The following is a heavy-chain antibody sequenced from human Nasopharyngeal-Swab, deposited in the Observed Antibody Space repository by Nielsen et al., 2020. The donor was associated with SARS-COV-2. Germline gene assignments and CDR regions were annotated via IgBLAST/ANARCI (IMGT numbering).Heavy chain of an antibody. V-gene: IGHV4-59*01. Sequence: SETLSLTCTVSGGSISNSYWSWIRQPPGKGLEWIGYIYYSGSTNYNPSLKGRVTISVDTSKNKFSLKLSSVTAADTAVYYCARAGKPKPRLPILYSGSYHDKKYSFGYFDDWGQGTLVTVSS. D-gene: IGHD1-26*01. CDR1: GGSISNSY. CDR3: ARAGKPKPRLPILYSGSYHDKKYSFGYFDD. CDR2: IYYSGST. J-gene: IGHJ4*02.